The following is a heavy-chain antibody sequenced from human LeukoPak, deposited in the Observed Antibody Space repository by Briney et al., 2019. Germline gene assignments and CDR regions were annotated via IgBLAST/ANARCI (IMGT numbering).Heavy chain of an antibody. CDR3: ARWKSLKGTFDY. CDR1: GFTFSNYD. V-gene: IGHV3-30*04. J-gene: IGHJ4*02. D-gene: IGHD1-7*01. Sequence: GGSLRLSCAASGFTFSNYDMNWVRQAPGKGLEWVAVISYDGNKKYYADSVKGRFTISRDNLKNTLYLKMNSLRAEDTAVYYCARWKSLKGTFDYWGRGTLVTVSS. CDR2: ISYDGNKK.